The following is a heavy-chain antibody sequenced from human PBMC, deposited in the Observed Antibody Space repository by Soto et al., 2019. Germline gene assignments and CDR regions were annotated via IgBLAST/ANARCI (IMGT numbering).Heavy chain of an antibody. Sequence: QVQLVESGGGVVQPGRSLRLSCAASGFTFSSYAMHWVRQAPGKGLEWVAVISYDGSNKYYADSVKGRFTISRDNSKNTLYLQMNSLRAEDTAVYYCARERDGDYYDSSGYVDYWGQGTLVTVSS. CDR1: GFTFSSYA. CDR2: ISYDGSNK. V-gene: IGHV3-30-3*01. J-gene: IGHJ4*02. D-gene: IGHD3-22*01. CDR3: ARERDGDYYDSSGYVDY.